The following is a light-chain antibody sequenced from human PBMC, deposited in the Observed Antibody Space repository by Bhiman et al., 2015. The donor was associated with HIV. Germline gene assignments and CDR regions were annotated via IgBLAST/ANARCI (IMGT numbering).Light chain of an antibody. CDR2: YES. CDR3: QVWDSSSDHVV. CDR1: NIGSYT. V-gene: IGLV3-21*04. Sequence: GPGKTASIPCGGNNIGSYTVHWYQQKPGQALVVVMYYESVRPSGIPDRFSGTNSGNTATLTITRVEAGDEADYYCQVWDSSSDHVVFGGGTKLTVL. J-gene: IGLJ2*01.